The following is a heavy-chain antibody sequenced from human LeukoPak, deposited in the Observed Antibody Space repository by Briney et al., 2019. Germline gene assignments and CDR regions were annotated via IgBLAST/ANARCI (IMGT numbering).Heavy chain of an antibody. Sequence: SVKVSCKASGGTFSSYAISWVRQAPGQGLEWMGGIIPIFGTANYAQKFQGRVTITTDESTSTAYTELSSLRSEDTAVYYCARSYEPYYYYYYMDVWGKGTTVTVSS. CDR1: GGTFSSYA. V-gene: IGHV1-69*05. CDR2: IIPIFGTA. CDR3: ARSYEPYYYYYYMDV. D-gene: IGHD3-3*01. J-gene: IGHJ6*03.